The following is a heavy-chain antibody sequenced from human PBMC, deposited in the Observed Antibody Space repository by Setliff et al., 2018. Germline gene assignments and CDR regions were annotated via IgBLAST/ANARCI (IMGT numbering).Heavy chain of an antibody. CDR3: MSTPSGTYSTYYYYYNRDV. D-gene: IGHD3-10*01. CDR2: IKRKTDGETT. Sequence: PGGSLRLSCAASGFTFSNAWMSWVRQAPGKGLEWVGQIKRKTDGETTDYAAPVKGRFIILRDDSKRTLYLQMNSLKNEDTALYYCMSTPSGTYSTYYYYYNRDVWGKGTQVTVSS. CDR1: GFTFSNAW. V-gene: IGHV3-15*01. J-gene: IGHJ6*03.